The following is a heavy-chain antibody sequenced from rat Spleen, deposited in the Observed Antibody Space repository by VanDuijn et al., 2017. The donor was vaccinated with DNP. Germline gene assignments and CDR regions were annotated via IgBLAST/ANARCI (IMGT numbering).Heavy chain of an antibody. D-gene: IGHD4-3*01. V-gene: IGHV5-7*01. J-gene: IGHJ2*01. CDR2: ISYDGSSV. CDR3: IRWNSGHFDY. Sequence: EVQLVESGGGLVQPGRSLKLSCVGSGFTFSDYNMAWVRQAPKKGLEWVATISYDGSSVDSRDSVKGRFTISRDNAKSTLYLQMNSLRSEDMATYYCIRWNSGHFDYWGQGVMVTVSS. CDR1: GFTFSDYN.